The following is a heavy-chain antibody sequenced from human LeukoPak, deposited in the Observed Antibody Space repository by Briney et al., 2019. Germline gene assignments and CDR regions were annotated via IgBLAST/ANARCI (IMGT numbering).Heavy chain of an antibody. CDR2: IKSKTDGGTT. V-gene: IGHV3-15*07. CDR1: GFTFSNAW. J-gene: IGHJ4*02. Sequence: GGSLRLSCAASGFTFSNAWMNWVRQAPGKGLEWVGRIKSKTDGGTTDYAAPVKGRFTISRDNSKNTLYLQMNSLRAEDTAVYYCAKESGEFDYWGQGTLVTVSS. D-gene: IGHD6-25*01. CDR3: AKESGEFDY.